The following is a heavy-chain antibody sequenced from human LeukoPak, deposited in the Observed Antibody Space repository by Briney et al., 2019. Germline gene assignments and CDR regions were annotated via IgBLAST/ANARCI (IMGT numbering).Heavy chain of an antibody. D-gene: IGHD4-17*01. V-gene: IGHV3-23*01. Sequence: GGSLRLSCAAAGFSFGSYAMSWVRQAPGRGLEWVSGISDNGGGTYYGDSVKGRFTISRDNAKNSLYLQMNSLRAEDTAVYYCARVLNNYGDGYWGQGTLVTVSS. CDR3: ARVLNNYGDGY. CDR2: ISDNGGGT. J-gene: IGHJ4*02. CDR1: GFSFGSYA.